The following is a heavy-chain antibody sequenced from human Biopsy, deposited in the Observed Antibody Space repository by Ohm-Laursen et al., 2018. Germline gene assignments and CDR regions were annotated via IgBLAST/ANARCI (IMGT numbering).Heavy chain of an antibody. V-gene: IGHV3-33*01. CDR2: IWYDGSDQ. Sequence: SLRLSCAASGFIFKSYGMHWVRQAPGKGLEWVALIWYDGSDQYYADSVKGRFTISRDNSKNTVYLQMNSLRAEDTAVYYCARDRREHYQFDSWGQGTRVTVSS. J-gene: IGHJ4*02. CDR1: GFIFKSYG. D-gene: IGHD1-26*01. CDR3: ARDRREHYQFDS.